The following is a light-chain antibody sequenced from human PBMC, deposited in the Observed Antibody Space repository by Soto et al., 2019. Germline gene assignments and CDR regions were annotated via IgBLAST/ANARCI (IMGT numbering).Light chain of an antibody. CDR2: GAS. Sequence: EIVMTQSPATLSVSPVERATLSCMASQRVSSNLAWYQQKPGQAPRLLIYGASTRATGIPARFGGSGSATEFTLTISSLQSEDFAVYYCQQYSQWPLTFGGGTKVDIK. J-gene: IGKJ4*01. CDR1: QRVSSN. V-gene: IGKV3-15*01. CDR3: QQYSQWPLT.